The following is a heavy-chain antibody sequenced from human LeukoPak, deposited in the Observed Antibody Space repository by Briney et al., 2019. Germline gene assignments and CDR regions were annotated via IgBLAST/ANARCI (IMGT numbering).Heavy chain of an antibody. J-gene: IGHJ5*02. V-gene: IGHV3-7*01. CDR3: ARDIGLRKAAPPGWFDP. Sequence: GGSLRPSCAASGFTFSSYWMSWVRQAPGKGLEWVASIKQDGSEKYCVDSVKGRFTISRDNANNSLYLQMNSLRADDTAVYYCARDIGLRKAAPPGWFDPWGQGALVTVSS. CDR1: GFTFSSYW. D-gene: IGHD6-6*01. CDR2: IKQDGSEK.